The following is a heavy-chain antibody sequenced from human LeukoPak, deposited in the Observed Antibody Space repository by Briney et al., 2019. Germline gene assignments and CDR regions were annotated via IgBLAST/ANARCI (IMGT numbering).Heavy chain of an antibody. Sequence: SETLSLTCTVSGGSISSYYWSWIRQPPGKGLEWIGYIYYSGSTYYNPSLKSRVTISVDTSKNQFSLKLSSVTAADTAVYYCARLVGATDEFDPWGQGTLVTVSS. CDR2: IYYSGST. CDR3: ARLVGATDEFDP. V-gene: IGHV4-59*08. J-gene: IGHJ5*02. CDR1: GGSISSYY. D-gene: IGHD1-26*01.